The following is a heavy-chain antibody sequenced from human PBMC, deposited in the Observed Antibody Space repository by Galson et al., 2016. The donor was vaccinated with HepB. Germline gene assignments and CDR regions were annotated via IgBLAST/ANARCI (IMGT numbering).Heavy chain of an antibody. CDR1: GDSVSSSRAA. V-gene: IGHV6-1*01. CDR2: TYYRLKWNN. J-gene: IGHJ6*02. D-gene: IGHD3-3*01. Sequence: CAISGDSVSSSRAAWNWIRQSPSRGLEWLGRTYYRLKWNNDYAVSVKSRIIINPDTSKNQFSLQLKSVTPEDTAVYYCARAVEYYTFWSRPYGMDVWGQGTTVIVSS. CDR3: ARAVEYYTFWSRPYGMDV.